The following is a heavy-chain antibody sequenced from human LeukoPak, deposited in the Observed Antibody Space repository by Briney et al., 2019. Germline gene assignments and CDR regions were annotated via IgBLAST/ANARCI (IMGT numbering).Heavy chain of an antibody. D-gene: IGHD2-15*01. V-gene: IGHV3-30*04. CDR1: GFTFSTFP. CDR3: ARDPYCGGGSCYLDY. Sequence: GGSLRLSCAASGFTFSTFPIHWVRQAPGKGLEWVALISYDGGNKNYADSVKGRLTISRDNSKNTLYLQMNSLRAEDTAVYYCARDPYCGGGSCYLDYWGQGTLVIVSS. CDR2: ISYDGGNK. J-gene: IGHJ4*02.